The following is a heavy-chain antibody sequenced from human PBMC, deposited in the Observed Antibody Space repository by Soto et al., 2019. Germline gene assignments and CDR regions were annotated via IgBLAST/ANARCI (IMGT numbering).Heavy chain of an antibody. CDR1: GLSFVTYA. Sequence: GSLRLSGAAAGLSFVTYAMSWVRQAPGKGLEWVSVMSNSGDETYYADSVKGRFTISRDKVQNTLYLQLSTLRDEDTDVYYCENDAARTSGGDYFDFWGQGTMVTGSS. CDR3: ENDAARTSGGDYFDF. V-gene: IGHV3-23*01. J-gene: IGHJ4*02. CDR2: MSNSGDET. D-gene: IGHD6-19*01.